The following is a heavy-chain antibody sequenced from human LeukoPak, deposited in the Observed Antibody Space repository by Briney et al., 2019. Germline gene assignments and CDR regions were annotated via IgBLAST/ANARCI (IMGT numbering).Heavy chain of an antibody. CDR2: INPFTGDT. Sequence: ASVKVSCKASGYALTGNDYYWVRQAPGQGLEYMGSINPFTGDTNYAQKSQGRVTMTRDTSISTAYMELSGLRFDDTGVYYCATRPLPVGIGPFDYWGLGTPVTVSS. CDR3: ATRPLPVGIGPFDY. J-gene: IGHJ4*02. CDR1: GYALTGND. V-gene: IGHV1-2*02. D-gene: IGHD1-26*01.